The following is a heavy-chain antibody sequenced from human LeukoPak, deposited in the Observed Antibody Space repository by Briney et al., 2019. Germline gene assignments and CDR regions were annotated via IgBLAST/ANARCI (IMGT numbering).Heavy chain of an antibody. CDR1: GDSVSSNSAA. J-gene: IGHJ6*02. CDR3: ARAGGRYYDFWSGYYDYYGMDV. V-gene: IGHV6-1*01. D-gene: IGHD3-3*01. Sequence: SQTLSLTCAISGDSVSSNSAAWNWIRQSPSRGLEWLGRTYYRSKWYNDYAVSVKSRITINPDTSKNQFSLQLNSVTPEDTAVYYCARAGGRYYDFWSGYYDYYGMDVWGQGTTVTVSS. CDR2: TYYRSKWYN.